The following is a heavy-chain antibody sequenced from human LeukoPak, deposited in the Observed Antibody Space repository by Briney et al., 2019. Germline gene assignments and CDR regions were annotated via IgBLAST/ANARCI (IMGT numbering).Heavy chain of an antibody. J-gene: IGHJ5*02. CDR1: GFPFSTYS. V-gene: IGHV3-21*06. Sequence: GGSLRLSCAASGFPFSTYSMNWVRQAPGRGLEWVSCISSRSTYINYTGSVKGRFTISRDNAKNSLYLQMDSLRAEDTAVYYCATLGPTGGDFTYNWFDPWGLGTLVTVSS. D-gene: IGHD2-21*02. CDR2: ISSRSTYI. CDR3: ATLGPTGGDFTYNWFDP.